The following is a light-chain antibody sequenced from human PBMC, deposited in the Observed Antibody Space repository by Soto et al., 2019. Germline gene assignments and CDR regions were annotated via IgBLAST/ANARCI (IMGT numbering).Light chain of an antibody. J-gene: IGKJ4*01. CDR2: GAS. CDR1: QNFGSSY. Sequence: EIVLTQSPDTLSLSPGERATLSCRASQNFGSSYLAWYQQKRGQAPRFLIYGASNRATGIPARFSGSGSGTDFSLIISSLEPEDFAVYYCQQRSNWPLTFGGGTKVDI. V-gene: IGKV3-11*01. CDR3: QQRSNWPLT.